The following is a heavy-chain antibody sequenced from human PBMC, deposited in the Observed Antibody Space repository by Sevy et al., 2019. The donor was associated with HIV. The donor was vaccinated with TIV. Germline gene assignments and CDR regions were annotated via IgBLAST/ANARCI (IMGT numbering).Heavy chain of an antibody. J-gene: IGHJ5*02. Sequence: SETLSLTCTVSGGSISSGNYYWHWIRQPPGKGLEWIGYIYYTGTTYCNPSLKSRLTISVDTSNNQFSLRLTSVTAADTAVYYCAIDATEYSSSSVWFDPWGQGTLVTVSS. D-gene: IGHD6-6*01. CDR2: IYYTGTT. V-gene: IGHV4-30-4*01. CDR3: AIDATEYSSSSVWFDP. CDR1: GGSISSGNYY.